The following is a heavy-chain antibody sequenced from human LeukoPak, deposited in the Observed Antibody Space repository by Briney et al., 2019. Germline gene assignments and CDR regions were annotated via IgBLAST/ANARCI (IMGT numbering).Heavy chain of an antibody. Sequence: GGSLRLSCAASGFTFSSYWMSWVRQAPGKGLEWVANIKQDGSEKYYVDSVKGRFTISRDNAKNSLYLQMNSLRAEDTAVYYCARVSCSGGSCLDYWGQGTLVTVSS. CDR1: GFTFSSYW. V-gene: IGHV3-7*01. CDR3: ARVSCSGGSCLDY. D-gene: IGHD2-15*01. J-gene: IGHJ4*02. CDR2: IKQDGSEK.